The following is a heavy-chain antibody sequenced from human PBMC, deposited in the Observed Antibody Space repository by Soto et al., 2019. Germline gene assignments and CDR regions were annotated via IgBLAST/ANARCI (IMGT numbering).Heavy chain of an antibody. CDR3: ARQVIDSTDAFDI. J-gene: IGHJ3*02. CDR2: IDPSDSYT. D-gene: IGHD3-22*01. CDR1: GYSFTSHF. V-gene: IGHV5-10-1*01. Sequence: GESLKISSKGSGYSFTSHFIIWVRQMPGKGLEWMGRIDPSDSYTNYSPSLQGHVTISADKSISTAYLQWSSLKASDTAMYYCARQVIDSTDAFDIWGQGTMVTVSS.